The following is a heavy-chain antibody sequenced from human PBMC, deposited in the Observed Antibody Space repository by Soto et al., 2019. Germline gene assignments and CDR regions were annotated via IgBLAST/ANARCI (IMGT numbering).Heavy chain of an antibody. J-gene: IGHJ3*02. Sequence: PSETLSLTCTVSGGSISSSSYYWGWIRQPPGKGLEWIGSIYYSGSTYYNPSLKSRVTMSVDTSKNQFSLKLSSVTAADTAVYYCARRLAAAGLNAFDIWGQGTMVTVSS. D-gene: IGHD6-13*01. CDR2: IYYSGST. CDR1: GGSISSSSYY. CDR3: ARRLAAAGLNAFDI. V-gene: IGHV4-39*01.